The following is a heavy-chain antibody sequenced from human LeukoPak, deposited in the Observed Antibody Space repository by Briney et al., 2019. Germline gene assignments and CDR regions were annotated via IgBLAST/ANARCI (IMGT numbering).Heavy chain of an antibody. V-gene: IGHV4-38-2*02. J-gene: IGHJ4*02. Sequence: SETLSLTCTVSDYSVNSGYYGGWIRQPPGKGLEWIGSIYHSGNTYYNPSLKSRVTMSVDTSKNQFSLKLSSVTAADTAVYYCARPVGEQQLVIGYWGQGTLVTVSS. D-gene: IGHD6-13*01. CDR1: DYSVNSGYY. CDR2: IYHSGNT. CDR3: ARPVGEQQLVIGY.